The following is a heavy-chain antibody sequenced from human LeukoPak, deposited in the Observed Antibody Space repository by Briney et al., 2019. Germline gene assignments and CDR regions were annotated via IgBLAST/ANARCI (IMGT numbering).Heavy chain of an antibody. CDR2: ISYDGSNK. V-gene: IGHV3-30*18. D-gene: IGHD4-11*01. CDR3: AKIGTVTTPEGDY. J-gene: IGHJ4*02. CDR1: GFTFSSYG. Sequence: GGSLRLSCAASGFTFSSYGMHWVRQAPGKGLEWVAVISYDGSNKYYADSVKARFAISRDNSKNTLYLQMNSLRAEDTAVYYCAKIGTVTTPEGDYWGQGTLVTVSS.